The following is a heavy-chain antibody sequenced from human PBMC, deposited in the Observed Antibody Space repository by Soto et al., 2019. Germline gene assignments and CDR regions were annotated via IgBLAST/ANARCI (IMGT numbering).Heavy chain of an antibody. Sequence: ASETLSLTCAVSGGSINSGGYSWSWIRQPPGKGLEWVGYLYHGGATYSNPSLKSRVSISVDWSKNQFSLKLSSVTAADPAVYYCASERWERPYYYYGMDVWGQGTTVTVSS. D-gene: IGHD1-26*01. V-gene: IGHV4-30-2*01. CDR3: ASERWERPYYYYGMDV. J-gene: IGHJ6*02. CDR2: LYHGGAT. CDR1: GGSINSGGYS.